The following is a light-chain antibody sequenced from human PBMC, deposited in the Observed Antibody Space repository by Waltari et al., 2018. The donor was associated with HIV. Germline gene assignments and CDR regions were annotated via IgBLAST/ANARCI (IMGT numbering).Light chain of an antibody. CDR3: ASFTGDNTVM. Sequence: QSALTQPASVSGSPGQSITISCPGTSSDVGGYTYVSWYQQHPGNAPQLMIYEVSNRPSGVSDRFSGSMSGNTASLTISGLRAEDEGHYYCASFTGDNTVMFGGGTEVTVL. CDR2: EVS. V-gene: IGLV2-14*01. J-gene: IGLJ3*02. CDR1: SSDVGGYTY.